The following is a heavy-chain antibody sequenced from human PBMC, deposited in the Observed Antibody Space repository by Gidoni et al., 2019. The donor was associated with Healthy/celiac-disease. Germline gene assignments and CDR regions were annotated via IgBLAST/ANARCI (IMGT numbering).Heavy chain of an antibody. Sequence: EVHLVESGGGLVQPGGSLRLSCAASGFTFSRYWMHWVRHARGKGLVWFSRINSEGSSTSYAHYVKGRFTISRDNAKNTLYLQMNRLRAEDTAVYYCARVRVAVRNYYYGMDVWGQGTTVTVSS. CDR1: GFTFSRYW. D-gene: IGHD6-19*01. V-gene: IGHV3-74*01. CDR2: INSEGSST. J-gene: IGHJ6*02. CDR3: ARVRVAVRNYYYGMDV.